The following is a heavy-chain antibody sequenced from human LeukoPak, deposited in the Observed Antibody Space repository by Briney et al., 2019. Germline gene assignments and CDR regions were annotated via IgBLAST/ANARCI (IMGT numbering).Heavy chain of an antibody. Sequence: PGGSLRLSCVASGLSFSRSDMHWVRQVTGKGLEWVSGIGTAGDTFYPGSVKGRFTISRENGKNSLYLQMNSLRADDTAVYYCARTRITPGVRGLQMRYFDDWGQGTLVTVSS. CDR1: GLSFSRSD. V-gene: IGHV3-13*01. J-gene: IGHJ4*02. CDR3: ARTRITPGVRGLQMRYFDD. CDR2: IGTAGDT. D-gene: IGHD3-10*01.